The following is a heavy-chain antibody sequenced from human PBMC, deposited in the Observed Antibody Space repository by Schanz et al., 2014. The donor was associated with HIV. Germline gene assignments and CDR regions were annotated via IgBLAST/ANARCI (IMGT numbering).Heavy chain of an antibody. Sequence: QVQLVESGGGVVQPGRSLRLSCAGSGFIFRDYALHWVRQAPGKGLEWVAALWYDGTNTLYADSVKGRFTISRDDFKATLYLKMNSLSDDDTATYYCARLWVRGVIRGSPGYFDYWGQGSLVTV. CDR1: GFIFRDYA. CDR2: LWYDGTNT. CDR3: ARLWVRGVIRGSPGYFDY. V-gene: IGHV3-33*08. D-gene: IGHD3-10*01. J-gene: IGHJ4*02.